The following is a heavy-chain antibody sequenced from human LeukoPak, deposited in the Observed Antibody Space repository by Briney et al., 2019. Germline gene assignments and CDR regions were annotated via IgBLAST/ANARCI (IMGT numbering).Heavy chain of an antibody. D-gene: IGHD3-22*01. CDR1: GFTFSTYW. J-gene: IGHJ4*02. V-gene: IGHV3-30*18. CDR3: AKDGKEYYSDSSGFSDY. Sequence: GGSLRLSCAASGFTFSTYWMHWVRQAPGKGLEWVAVISYEGSNEFYADSVKGRFTVSRDNSKKTLNLQMNSLRVEDTAVYHCAKDGKEYYSDSSGFSDYWGQGTLVTVSS. CDR2: ISYEGSNE.